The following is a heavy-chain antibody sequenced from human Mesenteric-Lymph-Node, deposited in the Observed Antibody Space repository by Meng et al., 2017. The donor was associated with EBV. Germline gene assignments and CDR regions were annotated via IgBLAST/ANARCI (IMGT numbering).Heavy chain of an antibody. CDR2: INHSGST. J-gene: IGHJ4*02. Sequence: QVQLQQGGAGLLQPSVSLLLTCAVYGGSFSGYYWSWLRQPPGKGLEWIGEINHSGSTNYNPSLKSRVTISVDTSKNQFSLKLSSVTAADTAVYYCARGYGSGHLWGQGTLVTVSS. V-gene: IGHV4-34*01. D-gene: IGHD3-10*01. CDR1: GGSFSGYY. CDR3: ARGYGSGHL.